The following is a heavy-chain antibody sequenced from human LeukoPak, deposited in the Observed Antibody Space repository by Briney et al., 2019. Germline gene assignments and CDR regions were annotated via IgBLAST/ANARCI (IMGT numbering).Heavy chain of an antibody. CDR3: ARHRPTIFGGSYMDV. CDR1: GGSISRYY. V-gene: IGHV4-59*08. CDR2: IYYSGST. D-gene: IGHD3-3*01. Sequence: SETLSLTCTVSGGSISRYYWSWIRQPPGKGLEWIGYIYYSGSTNYNPSLKSRVTISVDTSKNQFSLKLSSVTAADTAVYYCARHRPTIFGGSYMDVWGKGTTVTVSS. J-gene: IGHJ6*03.